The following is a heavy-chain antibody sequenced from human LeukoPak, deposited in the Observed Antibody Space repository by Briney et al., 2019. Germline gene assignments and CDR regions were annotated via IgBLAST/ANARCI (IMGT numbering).Heavy chain of an antibody. CDR1: GYTFTCYY. J-gene: IGHJ5*02. CDR2: INPNSGGT. CDR3: ARGTSHRYGDYINWFDP. D-gene: IGHD4-17*01. V-gene: IGHV1-2*06. Sequence: GASVKVSCKASGYTFTCYYMHWVRQAPGQGVEWMGRINPNSGGTNYAQKFQGRVTITRNTPIRTAYMELSSLRSEDTAVYYCARGTSHRYGDYINWFDPWGQGTLVTVSS.